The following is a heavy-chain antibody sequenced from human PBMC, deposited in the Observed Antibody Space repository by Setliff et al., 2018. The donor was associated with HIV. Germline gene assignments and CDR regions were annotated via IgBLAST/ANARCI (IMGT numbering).Heavy chain of an antibody. CDR1: GYSVSSGYY. V-gene: IGHV4-38-2*01. CDR3: VSGPLSGYGYYFDY. D-gene: IGHD3-3*01. J-gene: IGHJ4*02. Sequence: SETLSLTCAVPGYSVSSGYYWGWIRQPPGKGLEWIGSFYHSGSTFYNPSLKSRVTISLDTSKNQFSRKLRSVTAADTAVYYCVSGPLSGYGYYFDYWGQGALVTVSS. CDR2: FYHSGST.